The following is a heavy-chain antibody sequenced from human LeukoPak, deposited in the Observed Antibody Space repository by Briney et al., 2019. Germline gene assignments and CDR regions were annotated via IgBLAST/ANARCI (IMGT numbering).Heavy chain of an antibody. CDR1: GFTFSSYW. V-gene: IGHV3-7*01. CDR3: ARERPTYYYDSSGYYGDAFDI. CDR2: IKQDGSEK. J-gene: IGHJ3*02. Sequence: GGSLRLSCAASGFTFSSYWMSWVRQAPGKGLEWVANIKQDGSEKYYVDSVKGRFTISRDNAKNSLYLQMNSLRAEDTAVYYCARERPTYYYDSSGYYGDAFDIWGQGTMVTVSS. D-gene: IGHD3-22*01.